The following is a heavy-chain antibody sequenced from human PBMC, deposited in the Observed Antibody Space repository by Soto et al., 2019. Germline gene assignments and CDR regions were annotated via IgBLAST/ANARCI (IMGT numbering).Heavy chain of an antibody. D-gene: IGHD6-6*01. Sequence: SETLSLTCTVSGGSMSSHSWSWIRQPPGKGLEWIGCMHYSGSTNYNPSLKSRVTMSVDTSKNQFSLKLSSVSAADTAMYYCARDLGYSSSSLGWFDPWGQGTLVTVSS. CDR2: MHYSGST. J-gene: IGHJ5*02. V-gene: IGHV4-59*11. CDR3: ARDLGYSSSSLGWFDP. CDR1: GGSMSSHS.